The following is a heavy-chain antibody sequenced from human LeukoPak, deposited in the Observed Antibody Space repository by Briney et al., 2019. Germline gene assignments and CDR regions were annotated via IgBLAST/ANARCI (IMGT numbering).Heavy chain of an antibody. Sequence: GGSLRLSCAASGFTFSSYEMNWVRQAPGKGLEWVSYISSSGSTIYYADSVKGRFTISRDNAKNSLYLQMNSLRAEDTAVYYCANFMVRGVNRAFDYWGQGTLVTVSS. V-gene: IGHV3-48*03. J-gene: IGHJ4*02. CDR2: ISSSGSTI. CDR3: ANFMVRGVNRAFDY. CDR1: GFTFSSYE. D-gene: IGHD3-10*01.